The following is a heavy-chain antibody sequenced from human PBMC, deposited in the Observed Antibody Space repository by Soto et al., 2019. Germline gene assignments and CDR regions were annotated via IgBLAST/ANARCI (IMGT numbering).Heavy chain of an antibody. V-gene: IGHV3-11*06. CDR2: ISSSSSYT. Sequence: GGSLRLSCAASGFTFSDYYMSWIRQAPGKGLEWVSYISSSSSYTNYADSVKGRFTISRDNAKNSLYLQMNSLRAEDTAVYYCARGPAYYDFWSGYYHVFVYWGQGTLVTVSS. CDR3: ARGPAYYDFWSGYYHVFVY. D-gene: IGHD3-3*01. J-gene: IGHJ4*02. CDR1: GFTFSDYY.